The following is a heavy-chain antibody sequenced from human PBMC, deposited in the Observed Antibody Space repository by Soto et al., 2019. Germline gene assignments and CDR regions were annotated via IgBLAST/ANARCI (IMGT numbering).Heavy chain of an antibody. J-gene: IGHJ5*02. CDR1: SVSISSSSW. CDR2: IYHSGST. V-gene: IGHV4-4*02. CDR3: ARVRYGTNGVCPEHNWLDP. Sequence: SETLSLTCAVSSVSISSSSWWSWVRQPPGKGLEWIGEIYHSGSTNYNPSLKSRVTISVDKSKNQFSLELSSVTAADTAVYYCARVRYGTNGVCPEHNWLDPWGQGTLVTVSS. D-gene: IGHD2-8*01.